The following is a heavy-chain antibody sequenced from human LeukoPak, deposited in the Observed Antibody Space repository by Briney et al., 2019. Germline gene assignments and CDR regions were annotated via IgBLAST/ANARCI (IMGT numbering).Heavy chain of an antibody. J-gene: IGHJ4*02. Sequence: SEALSLTCTVSGGSISSYYWSWIRQPPGKGLEWIGYIHYSGSTNYNPSLKSRVTISVDTSKNQFSLRLTSVTAADTAMYFCAREEMPGKFDYWGQGILVTVSS. CDR2: IHYSGST. V-gene: IGHV4-59*12. CDR3: AREEMPGKFDY. D-gene: IGHD1-26*01. CDR1: GGSISSYY.